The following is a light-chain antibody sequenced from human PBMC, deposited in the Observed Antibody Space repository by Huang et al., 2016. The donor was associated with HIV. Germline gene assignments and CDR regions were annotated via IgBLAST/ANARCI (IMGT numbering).Light chain of an antibody. CDR3: QQCSNPRPIT. CDR2: DAS. CDR1: QSVSSY. V-gene: IGKV3-11*01. Sequence: EIVLTQSPATLSLSPGERATLSCRASQSVSSYLAWYQQKPGQAPRLLIYDASNRATGIPARFSGSGSGTDCTLTISSLEPEDVAVYYCQQCSNPRPITFGQGTRLEIK. J-gene: IGKJ5*01.